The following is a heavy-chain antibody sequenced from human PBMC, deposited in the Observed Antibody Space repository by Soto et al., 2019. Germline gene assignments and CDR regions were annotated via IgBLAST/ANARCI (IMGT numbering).Heavy chain of an antibody. Sequence: EVQLVESGGGLGQPGRSLKLSCAASGFTFDDYAMHWVRQAPGKGLEWVSGINWNGGLIVYANSVKGRFTISRDNAKNSLYLQVSSLKTEDTALYYCVKDKSAGSSGWTGFDYWGQGTLVTVSS. V-gene: IGHV3-9*01. CDR1: GFTFDDYA. J-gene: IGHJ4*02. D-gene: IGHD6-19*01. CDR3: VKDKSAGSSGWTGFDY. CDR2: INWNGGLI.